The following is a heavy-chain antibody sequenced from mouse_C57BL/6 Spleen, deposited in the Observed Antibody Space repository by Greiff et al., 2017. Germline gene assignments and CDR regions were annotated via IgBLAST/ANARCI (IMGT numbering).Heavy chain of an antibody. V-gene: IGHV14-1*01. CDR2: IDPEDGDT. CDR3: TSSTVVATDFDY. CDR1: GFTFNDYY. Sequence: EVQLQQSGAELVRPGASVKLSCTASGFTFNDYYMHWVKQRPEQGLEWIGRIDPEDGDTKYAPKFQGKATMTADTSSNTAYLQVSSLTSEDPAVYYCTSSTVVATDFDYWGQGTTLTVSS. J-gene: IGHJ2*01. D-gene: IGHD1-1*02.